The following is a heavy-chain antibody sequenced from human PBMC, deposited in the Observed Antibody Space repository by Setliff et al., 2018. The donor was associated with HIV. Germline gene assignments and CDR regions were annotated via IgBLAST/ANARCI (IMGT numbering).Heavy chain of an antibody. J-gene: IGHJ2*01. D-gene: IGHD3-22*01. V-gene: IGHV1-69*13. Sequence: SVKVSCKASGGTFGSYSISWVRQAPGQGLEWMGGIIPFFDMTNYAQKFQGRVTITADESTSTASMELSSLSSEDTAVYYCARDGHYYDMGSILSDWFFDLWDRGTLVTVSS. CDR3: ARDGHYYDMGSILSDWFFDL. CDR1: GGTFGSYS. CDR2: IIPFFDMT.